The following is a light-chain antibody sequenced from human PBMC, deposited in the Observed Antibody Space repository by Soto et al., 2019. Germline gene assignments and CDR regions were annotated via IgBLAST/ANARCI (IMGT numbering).Light chain of an antibody. CDR1: SSNIGNNY. V-gene: IGLV1-51*01. CDR3: GTWDSCLSSGV. J-gene: IGLJ1*01. CDR2: DNN. Sequence: QSVLTQPPSVSAAPGQTVTISCSGSSSNIGNNYVSWYQQLPGTAPKLLIYDNNKRPSGIPDRFSGSKSGTSATLGITGLQTVDEADYYCGTWDSCLSSGVFGNGTKVTVL.